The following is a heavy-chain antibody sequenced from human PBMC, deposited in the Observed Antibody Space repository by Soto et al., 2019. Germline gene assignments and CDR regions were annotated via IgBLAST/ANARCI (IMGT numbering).Heavy chain of an antibody. V-gene: IGHV6-1*01. CDR1: GDSVSSNSAA. CDR3: ASTSDFWSGTTSP. CDR2: TYYRSKWSS. J-gene: IGHJ5*02. D-gene: IGHD3-3*01. Sequence: SQTLSLTCAISGDSVSSNSAAWNWIRQSPSRGLEWLGWTYYRSKWSSDYAVSVKSRITINPDTSKNQFSLKLSSVTAADTAVYYCASTSDFWSGTTSPWGQGTLVTVSS.